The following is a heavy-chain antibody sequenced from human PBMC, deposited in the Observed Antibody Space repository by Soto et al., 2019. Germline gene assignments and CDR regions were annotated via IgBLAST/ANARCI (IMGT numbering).Heavy chain of an antibody. CDR3: AKDIDLWWLRIVSFDY. CDR1: GFTFSSYA. CDR2: ISGSGGST. Sequence: PGGSLRLSCAASGFTFSSYAMSWVRQAPGKGLEWVSAISGSGGSTYYADSVKGRFTISRDNSKNTLYLQMNSLRAEDTAVYYCAKDIDLWWLRIVSFDYWGEGTLVTSPQ. D-gene: IGHD5-12*01. J-gene: IGHJ4*02. V-gene: IGHV3-23*01.